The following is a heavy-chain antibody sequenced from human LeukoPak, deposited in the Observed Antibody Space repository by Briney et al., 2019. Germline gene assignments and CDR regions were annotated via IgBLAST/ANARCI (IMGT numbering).Heavy chain of an antibody. CDR2: ISSSGSTI. V-gene: IGHV3-11*04. CDR3: ARENEWEKRDAFDI. Sequence: PGGSLRLSCAASGFTFSDYYMSWIRQAPGKGLEWVSYISSSGSTIYYADSVKGRFTISRDNAKNSLYLQMNSLRAEDMAVYYCARENEWEKRDAFDIWGQGTMVTVSS. J-gene: IGHJ3*02. D-gene: IGHD1-26*01. CDR1: GFTFSDYY.